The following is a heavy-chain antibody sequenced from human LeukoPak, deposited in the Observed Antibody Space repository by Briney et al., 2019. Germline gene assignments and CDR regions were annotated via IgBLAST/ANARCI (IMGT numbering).Heavy chain of an antibody. CDR2: IYYSGST. CDR1: GGSISSYY. CDR3: ARGGLLPHYYYYYYMDV. V-gene: IGHV4-59*01. D-gene: IGHD3-16*01. J-gene: IGHJ6*03. Sequence: SETLSLTCTVSGGSISSYYWSWIRQPAGKGLEWIGYIYYSGSTNYNPSLKSRVTISVDTSKNQFSLKLSSVTAADTAVYYCARGGLLPHYYYYYYMDVWGKGTTVTVSS.